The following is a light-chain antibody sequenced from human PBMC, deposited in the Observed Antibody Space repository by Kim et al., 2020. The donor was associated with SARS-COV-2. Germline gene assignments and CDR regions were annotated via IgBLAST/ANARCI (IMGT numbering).Light chain of an antibody. CDR1: ALPKRY. V-gene: IGLV3-25*03. CDR3: QSADSSDTFWV. CDR2: EDT. Sequence: PGQTARITCSGDALPKRYAYWFQQKPGQAPVVVIYEDTERPTGIPERFSGSTSGTTVTLTISGVQAEDEADYYCQSADSSDTFWVFGGGTQLTVL. J-gene: IGLJ3*02.